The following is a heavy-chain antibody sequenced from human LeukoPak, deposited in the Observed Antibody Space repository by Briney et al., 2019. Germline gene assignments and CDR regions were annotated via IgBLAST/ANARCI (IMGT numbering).Heavy chain of an antibody. CDR1: GYTFTSYA. V-gene: IGHV1-3*03. D-gene: IGHD3-22*01. CDR3: ARDFGATYYYDSSGLGPFDY. CDR2: INSGNGNT. J-gene: IGHJ4*02. Sequence: ASVKVSCKASGYTFTSYAIHWMRQAPGQRLEWMGGINSGNGNTKYSQEFQGRVTITRDTSASTAYMELSSLRPEDMAVYYCARDFGATYYYDSSGLGPFDYWGQGTLVTVSS.